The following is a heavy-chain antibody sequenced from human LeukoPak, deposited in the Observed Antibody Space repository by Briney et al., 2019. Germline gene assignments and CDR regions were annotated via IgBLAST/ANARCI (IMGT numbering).Heavy chain of an antibody. V-gene: IGHV3-30*18. Sequence: GGSLRLSCAASGFTFSGYNMHWVRQAPGKGLEWVAVISYDGSNKYYADSVKGRFTISRDNSKNTLYLQMNSLTDEDTAVYYCAKVRWDNSGWYYLDNWGQGTLVTVSS. CDR1: GFTFSGYN. CDR3: AKVRWDNSGWYYLDN. D-gene: IGHD6-19*01. J-gene: IGHJ4*02. CDR2: ISYDGSNK.